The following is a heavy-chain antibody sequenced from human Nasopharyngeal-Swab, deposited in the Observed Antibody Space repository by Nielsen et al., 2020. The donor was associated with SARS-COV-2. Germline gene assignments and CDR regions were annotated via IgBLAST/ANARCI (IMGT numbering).Heavy chain of an antibody. D-gene: IGHD3-10*01. V-gene: IGHV3-30*18. CDR1: GFTLSSYG. CDR3: AKLITMVRGDDY. Sequence: LKISCAAPGFTLSSYGMHWVRHAPGKGPEWVAVISYDGSNKYYADSVKGRFTISRDNSKNTLYLQMNSLRAEDTAVYYCAKLITMVRGDDYWGQGTLVTVSS. J-gene: IGHJ4*02. CDR2: ISYDGSNK.